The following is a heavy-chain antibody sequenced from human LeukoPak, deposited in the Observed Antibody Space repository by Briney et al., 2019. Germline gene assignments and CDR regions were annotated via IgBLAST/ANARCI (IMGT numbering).Heavy chain of an antibody. CDR1: GYTFTSYD. CDR3: ARDSPFDYYDSSGYGPPFDY. Sequence: ASVKVSCKASGYTFTSYDINWVRQATGQGLEWMGWMNPNSGNTGYAQKFQGRVTMTRNTSISTAYMELRSLRSDDMAVYYCARDSPFDYYDSSGYGPPFDYWGQGTLVTVSS. V-gene: IGHV1-8*01. J-gene: IGHJ4*02. D-gene: IGHD3-22*01. CDR2: MNPNSGNT.